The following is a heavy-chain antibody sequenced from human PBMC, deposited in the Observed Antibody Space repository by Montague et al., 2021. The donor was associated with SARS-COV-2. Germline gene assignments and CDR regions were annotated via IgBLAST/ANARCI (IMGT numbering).Heavy chain of an antibody. V-gene: IGHV4-39*07. Sequence: SETLSLTCTVSRDSISSHNYFWAWIRQPPGKGLEWIGSVEYSGLTFYNPSLESRVTISVDTSKKQFSLKVNSVTAADTAVYCCAKDGEALAWGTFDIWGQGTMVTVSS. CDR1: RDSISSHNYF. J-gene: IGHJ3*02. D-gene: IGHD3-10*01. CDR2: VEYSGLT. CDR3: AKDGEALAWGTFDI.